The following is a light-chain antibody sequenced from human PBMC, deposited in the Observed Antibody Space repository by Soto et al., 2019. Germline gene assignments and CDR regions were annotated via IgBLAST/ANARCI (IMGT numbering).Light chain of an antibody. CDR3: CSYAGNNNV. Sequence: QSALTQPRSVSGSLGQSVTISCTGTSSDVGGHNYVSWYQQHPGKAPKLTIYEVTQRPSGVPDRFSGSKSGNTASLTVSGLQAEDEADYYCCSYAGNNNVFGTGTKVTVL. CDR2: EVT. V-gene: IGLV2-8*01. CDR1: SSDVGGHNY. J-gene: IGLJ1*01.